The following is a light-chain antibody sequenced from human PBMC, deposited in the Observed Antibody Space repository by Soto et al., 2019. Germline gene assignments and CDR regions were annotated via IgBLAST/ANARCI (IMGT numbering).Light chain of an antibody. Sequence: QSVLTQPASVSGSPGQSITIACTGTSSDVGSYNLVSWYQQHPGKAPKLMIYEVSTRPSGVSNRFSGSKSGNTASLTISGRQAEDEAAYYCCSYTGSPLIFGGGTKLTVL. J-gene: IGLJ2*01. V-gene: IGLV2-23*02. CDR1: SSDVGSYNL. CDR3: CSYTGSPLI. CDR2: EVS.